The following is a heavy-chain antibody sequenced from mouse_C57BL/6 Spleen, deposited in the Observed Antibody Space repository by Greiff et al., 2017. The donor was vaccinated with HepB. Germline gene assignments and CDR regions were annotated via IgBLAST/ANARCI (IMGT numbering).Heavy chain of an antibody. V-gene: IGHV1-82*01. CDR3: ARESVYYAMDY. D-gene: IGHD6-2*01. CDR2: IYPGDGDT. J-gene: IGHJ4*01. CDR1: GYAFSSSW. Sequence: LQESGPELVKPGASVKISCKASGYAFSSSWMNWVKQRPGKGLEWIGRIYPGDGDTNYNGKFKGKATLTADKSSSTAYMQLSSLTSEDSAVYFCARESVYYAMDYWGQGTSVTVSS.